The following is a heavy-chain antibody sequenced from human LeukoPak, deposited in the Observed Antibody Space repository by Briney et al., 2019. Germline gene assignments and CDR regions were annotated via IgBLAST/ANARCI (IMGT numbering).Heavy chain of an antibody. D-gene: IGHD3-22*01. CDR1: GYTFTSYA. V-gene: IGHV1-3*01. J-gene: IGHJ6*02. CDR2: INAGNGNT. CDR3: ASGKKGLDYYDSSGYPHYYYYYGMDV. Sequence: ASVKVSCKASGYTFTSYAMHWVRQAPGQRLEWMGWINAGNGNTKYSQKFQGRVTMTRNTSISTAYMELSSLRSEDTAVYYCASGKKGLDYYDSSGYPHYYYYYGMDVWGQGTTVTVSS.